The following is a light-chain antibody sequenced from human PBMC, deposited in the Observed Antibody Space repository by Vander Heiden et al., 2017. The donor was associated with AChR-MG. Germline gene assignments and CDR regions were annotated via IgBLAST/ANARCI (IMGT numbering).Light chain of an antibody. CDR1: STDVGAYNY. J-gene: IGLJ1*01. CDR2: DVN. CDR3: SSYTTSTSRL. Sequence: QSALTQPASVSGAPGQSITISCTGTSTDVGAYNYVSWYQQHPGQAPQLIIYDVNNRPSGASDRFSGSKSGNTASLTISGLQAEDEADYYCSSYTTSTSRLFGTGTKVTGL. V-gene: IGLV2-14*03.